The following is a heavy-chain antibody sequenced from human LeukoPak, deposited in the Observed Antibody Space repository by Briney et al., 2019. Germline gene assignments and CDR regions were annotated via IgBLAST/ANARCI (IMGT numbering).Heavy chain of an antibody. CDR2: ISSSSTYI. Sequence: GASLRLSCVASGFTFSTYSMTWVRQTPGKGMEWVSSISSSSTYIYYADSLKGRFTISRDNAKNSLSLQMNSLTAEDTAVYYCARDRIEYSSASPWFDPWGQGTLVTVSS. J-gene: IGHJ5*02. D-gene: IGHD6-6*01. CDR1: GFTFSTYS. CDR3: ARDRIEYSSASPWFDP. V-gene: IGHV3-21*01.